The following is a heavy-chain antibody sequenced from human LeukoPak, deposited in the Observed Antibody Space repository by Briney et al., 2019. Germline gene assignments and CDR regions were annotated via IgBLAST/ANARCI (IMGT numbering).Heavy chain of an antibody. CDR2: INDDGSDT. D-gene: IGHD2-15*01. CDR3: VRGGPSTWS. V-gene: IGHV3-74*01. CDR1: GFTFKLYW. Sequence: GGSLRLSCAASGFTFKLYWMHWVRQVPGKRPVWVSRINDDGSDTIYADSARGRFTISRDDAKNTVYLQMNNLRAEDTAVYYCVRGGPSTWSWGQGTLVTVSP. J-gene: IGHJ5*02.